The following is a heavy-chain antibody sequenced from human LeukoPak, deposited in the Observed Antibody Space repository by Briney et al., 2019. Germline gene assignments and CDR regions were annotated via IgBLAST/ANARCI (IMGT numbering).Heavy chain of an antibody. CDR3: AKDLPDYGDYIEGY. D-gene: IGHD4-17*01. CDR1: GFTFSSYS. Sequence: GGSLRLSCAASGFTFSSYSMNWVRQAPGKGLEWVSSISSSNSYIYYADSVKGRFSTSRDNAKNSLYLQMNSLRADDTAVYYCAKDLPDYGDYIEGYWGQGTLVTVSS. J-gene: IGHJ4*02. CDR2: ISSSNSYI. V-gene: IGHV3-21*04.